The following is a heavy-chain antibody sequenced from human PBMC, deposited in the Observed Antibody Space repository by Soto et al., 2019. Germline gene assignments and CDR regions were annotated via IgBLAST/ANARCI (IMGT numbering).Heavy chain of an antibody. CDR3: ARQIYDSDTGPNFQYYFDS. CDR2: IDPSDSQT. CDR1: GYSFAGYW. V-gene: IGHV5-10-1*01. Sequence: GESLKISCNGSGYSFAGYWITWVRQKPGKGLEWMGRIDPSDSQTYYSPSFRGHVTISVTKSITTVFLQWSSLRASDTAMYYCARQIYDSDTGPNFQYYFDSWGQGTPVTVLL. J-gene: IGHJ4*02. D-gene: IGHD3-22*01.